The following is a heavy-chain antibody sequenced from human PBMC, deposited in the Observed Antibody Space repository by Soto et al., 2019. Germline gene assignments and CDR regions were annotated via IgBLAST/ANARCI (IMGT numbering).Heavy chain of an antibody. J-gene: IGHJ6*03. D-gene: IGHD3-10*01. V-gene: IGHV1-18*01. CDR1: GYTFSSYG. Sequence: GASVKVSCKASGYTFSSYGITWVRQAPGQGLEWLGWTSANNDNTKYAQKLQGRVTLTTDTSTTTAYMELSSLRSEDTAVYYCARQGIPYHPGSGDYFYYYYHYMDVWGNGTTVTVSS. CDR2: TSANNDNT. CDR3: ARQGIPYHPGSGDYFYYYYHYMDV.